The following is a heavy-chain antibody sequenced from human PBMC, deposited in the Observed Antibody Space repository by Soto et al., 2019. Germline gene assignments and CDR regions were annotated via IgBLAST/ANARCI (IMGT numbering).Heavy chain of an antibody. CDR2: ISSSSSTI. J-gene: IGHJ4*02. V-gene: IGHV3-48*01. D-gene: IGHD3-10*01. CDR3: ARGGPYGWGSHDY. Sequence: EVQLVESGGGLVQPGGSLRLSCAASRFSFSTYSMNWVRQAPGKGLEWVSYISSSSSTIYYADSVKGRFTISRDNAKNPLYRQMNGWGAENTVLYYCARGGPYGWGSHDYGGREPLFPVSS. CDR1: RFSFSTYS.